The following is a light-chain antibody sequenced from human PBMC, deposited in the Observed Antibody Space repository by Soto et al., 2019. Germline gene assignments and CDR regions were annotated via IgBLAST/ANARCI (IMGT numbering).Light chain of an antibody. Sequence: DIQMTQSPSTLSASVGDRVTITCRASQSISSWLAWYQQEPGKAPKILIYKASSLESGVQSRFSGSGSGTEFTLTISRLQPDDFATYYCQQYNSYPITFGQGTRLEIK. CDR1: QSISSW. CDR2: KAS. CDR3: QQYNSYPIT. V-gene: IGKV1-5*03. J-gene: IGKJ5*01.